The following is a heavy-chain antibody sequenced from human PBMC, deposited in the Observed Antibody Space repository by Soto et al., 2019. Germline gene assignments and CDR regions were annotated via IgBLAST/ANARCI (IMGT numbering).Heavy chain of an antibody. Sequence: ASVKVSCKASGGTFSSYAISWVRQAPGQGLEWMGGIIPIFGTANYAQKFQGRVTITADESTSTAYMELSSLRSEDTAVYYCAARYCTNGVCYGNAEYFQHWGQGTLVTVSS. V-gene: IGHV1-69*13. J-gene: IGHJ1*01. D-gene: IGHD2-8*01. CDR1: GGTFSSYA. CDR3: AARYCTNGVCYGNAEYFQH. CDR2: IIPIFGTA.